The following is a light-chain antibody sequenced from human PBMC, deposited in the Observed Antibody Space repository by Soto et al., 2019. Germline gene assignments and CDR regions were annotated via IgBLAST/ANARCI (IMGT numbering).Light chain of an antibody. J-gene: IGLJ1*01. Sequence: QSVLTQPPSVSGAPGQRVTISCTGSSSNIGAGFGVHWYQQLPGTATKLLIYDDNSRPSGVPDRFSGSKSGTSASLAITGLQAEDEADYYCQSYDSSLSGYVFGTGTKLTVL. V-gene: IGLV1-40*01. CDR1: SSNIGAGFG. CDR2: DDN. CDR3: QSYDSSLSGYV.